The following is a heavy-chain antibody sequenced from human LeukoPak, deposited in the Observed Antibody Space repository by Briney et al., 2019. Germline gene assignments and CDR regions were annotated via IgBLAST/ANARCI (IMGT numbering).Heavy chain of an antibody. J-gene: IGHJ4*02. CDR2: INPNSGDT. Sequence: ASVKVSCKASGYSFTGYYIHWVRQAPGQGLEWMGWINPNSGDTNYAQNFQGRVTMTRDTSISTAYMELNRLSSDDTAVYYCARGVTVTGRGYFDFWGQGTLVTVSS. D-gene: IGHD6-19*01. CDR3: ARGVTVTGRGYFDF. V-gene: IGHV1-2*02. CDR1: GYSFTGYY.